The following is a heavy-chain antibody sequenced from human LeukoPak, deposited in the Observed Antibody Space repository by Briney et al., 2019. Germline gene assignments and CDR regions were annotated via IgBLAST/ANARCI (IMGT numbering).Heavy chain of an antibody. V-gene: IGHV3-7*01. Sequence: GGSLRLSCAASGFTFSSYWMSWVRQAPGKGLEWVANIKQDGSEKYYVDSVKGRFTISRDNAKNSLYLQMNSLRAEDTAVSYCARASPYGDYGLDYWGQGTLVTVSS. CDR3: ARASPYGDYGLDY. D-gene: IGHD4-17*01. J-gene: IGHJ4*02. CDR2: IKQDGSEK. CDR1: GFTFSSYW.